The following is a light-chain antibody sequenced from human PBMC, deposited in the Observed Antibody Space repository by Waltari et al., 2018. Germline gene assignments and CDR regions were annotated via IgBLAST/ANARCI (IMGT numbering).Light chain of an antibody. Sequence: FLTQAPATLSLYPGERATLSCRASQSVSRSRLAWYQHKPGQAPRLLMYAASTSATGIPDRFSCSGSGTDFSLSISRVEPEDFAVYYCQQYSSSVMYTFGQGTKLEIK. J-gene: IGKJ2*01. CDR1: QSVSRSR. CDR3: QQYSSSVMYT. CDR2: AAS. V-gene: IGKV3-20*01.